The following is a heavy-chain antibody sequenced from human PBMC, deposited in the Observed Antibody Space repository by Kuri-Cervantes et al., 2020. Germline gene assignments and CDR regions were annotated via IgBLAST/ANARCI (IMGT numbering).Heavy chain of an antibody. CDR3: ARQMVLRKTVVVPAVRRVFDI. CDR2: IYHSGST. D-gene: IGHD2-2*01. Sequence: SETLSLTCAVFGYSISSGYFWGWIRQPPGKGLEWIGVIYHSGSTYYNPSLKSRVTISVDTSKNQFSLKLSSVTAADTAVYYCARQMVLRKTVVVPAVRRVFDIWGQGTMVTVSS. V-gene: IGHV4-38-2*01. J-gene: IGHJ3*02. CDR1: GYSISSGYF.